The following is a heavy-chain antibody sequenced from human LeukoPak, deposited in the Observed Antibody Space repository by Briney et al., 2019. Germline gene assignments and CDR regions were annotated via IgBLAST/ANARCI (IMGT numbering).Heavy chain of an antibody. CDR2: MNPNSGNT. D-gene: IGHD5-18*01. Sequence: ASVKVSCKASGYTFTSYDINWVRQATGQGLEWMGWMNPNSGNTGYAQKFQGRVTITRNTSISTAYMELSSPRSDDTAVYYCARVDTAMVRPPYYFDYWGQGTLVTVSS. CDR3: ARVDTAMVRPPYYFDY. J-gene: IGHJ4*02. CDR1: GYTFTSYD. V-gene: IGHV1-8*03.